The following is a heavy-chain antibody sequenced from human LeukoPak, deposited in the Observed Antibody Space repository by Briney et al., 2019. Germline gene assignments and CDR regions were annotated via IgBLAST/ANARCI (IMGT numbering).Heavy chain of an antibody. Sequence: ASVKVSCKASGYTFTSYDINWVRQATGQGLEWMGWMNPNSGNTGYAQKFQGRVTITRNTSISTAYMELSRLRSDDTAVYYCARVAHVLLWFGELTLWGQGTLVTVSS. D-gene: IGHD3-10*01. J-gene: IGHJ4*02. CDR3: ARVAHVLLWFGELTL. CDR2: MNPNSGNT. CDR1: GYTFTSYD. V-gene: IGHV1-8*03.